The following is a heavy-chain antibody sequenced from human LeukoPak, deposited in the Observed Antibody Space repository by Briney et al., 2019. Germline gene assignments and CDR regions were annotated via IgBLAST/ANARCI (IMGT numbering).Heavy chain of an antibody. CDR2: IFSGGNT. J-gene: IGHJ6*02. CDR1: EYTFSDYW. V-gene: IGHV3-66*02. CDR3: ARDRYYDSSGYYSFYYYYYGMDV. D-gene: IGHD3-22*01. Sequence: GGSLRLSCAASEYTFSDYWMSWVRQAPGKGLEWVSVIFSGGNTYYADSVKGRFTISRDNSKNTLYLQMNSLRAEDTAVYYCARDRYYDSSGYYSFYYYYYGMDVWGQGTTVTVSS.